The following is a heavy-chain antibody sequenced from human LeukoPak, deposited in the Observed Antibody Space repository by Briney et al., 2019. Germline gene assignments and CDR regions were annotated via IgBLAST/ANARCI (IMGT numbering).Heavy chain of an antibody. CDR2: INTNTGNP. CDR3: ARDSIYYYGSGIFDY. V-gene: IGHV7-4-1*02. J-gene: IGHJ4*02. CDR1: GYTFTSYA. Sequence: ASVKVSCKASGYTFTSYAMNWVRQAPGRRLEWMGWINTNTGNPTYAQGFTGRFVFSLDTSVSTAYLQISSLKAEDTAVYYCARDSIYYYGSGIFDYWGQGTLVTVSS. D-gene: IGHD3-10*01.